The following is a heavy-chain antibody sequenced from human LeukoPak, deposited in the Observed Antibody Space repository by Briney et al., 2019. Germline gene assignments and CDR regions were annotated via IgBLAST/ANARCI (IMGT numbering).Heavy chain of an antibody. CDR1: GGSFSGYY. J-gene: IGHJ4*02. Sequence: RSSETLSLTCAVYGGSFSGYYWSWIRQPPGKGLEWIGEINHSGSTNYNPSLKSRVTISVDTSKNQFSLKLSSVTAADTAVYYCARDRSGYAQRGYFDYWGQGTLVTVSS. CDR3: ARDRSGYAQRGYFDY. D-gene: IGHD5-12*01. CDR2: INHSGST. V-gene: IGHV4-34*01.